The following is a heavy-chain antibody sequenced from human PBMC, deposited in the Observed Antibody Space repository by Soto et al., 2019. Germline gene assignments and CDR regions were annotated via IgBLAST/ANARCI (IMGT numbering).Heavy chain of an antibody. D-gene: IGHD2-21*01. V-gene: IGHV3-30-3*01. CDR3: ARDYSTTAPFDY. Sequence: PGGSLRLSCAASRFTFSTYTLHWVRQAPGKGLEWVAVVSFDGSNKYYADSLEGRFTIPRDNSKNTLYLEMNSLRAEDTAVYYCARDYSTTAPFDYWGQGTLVTVSS. J-gene: IGHJ4*02. CDR2: VSFDGSNK. CDR1: RFTFSTYT.